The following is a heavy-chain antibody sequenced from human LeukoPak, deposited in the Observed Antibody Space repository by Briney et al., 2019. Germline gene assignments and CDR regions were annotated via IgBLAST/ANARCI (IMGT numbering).Heavy chain of an antibody. J-gene: IGHJ4*02. CDR3: ARVALATPYFDY. V-gene: IGHV3-48*03. Sequence: GGSLRLSCAASGFTFRTYEMNWVRQGPGKGLEWVSYIRSTGRTIHYADSVKGRFTISRDNAKNSLYLQMNSLSAEDTAVYYCARVALATPYFDYWGQGTLVTVSS. CDR1: GFTFRTYE. D-gene: IGHD5-24*01. CDR2: IRSTGRTI.